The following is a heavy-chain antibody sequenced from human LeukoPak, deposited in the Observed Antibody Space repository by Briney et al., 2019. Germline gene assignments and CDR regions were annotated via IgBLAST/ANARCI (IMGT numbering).Heavy chain of an antibody. CDR1: GYPFTGYY. J-gene: IGHJ2*01. CDR2: INAGNGNT. D-gene: IGHD3-10*01. V-gene: IGHV1-3*01. Sequence: ASVKVSCKASGYPFTGYYMHWVRQAPGQRLEWMGWINAGNGNTKYSQKFQGRVTITRDTSASTAYMELSSLRSEDTAVYYCAIRMVRGASWYFDLWGRGTLVTVSS. CDR3: AIRMVRGASWYFDL.